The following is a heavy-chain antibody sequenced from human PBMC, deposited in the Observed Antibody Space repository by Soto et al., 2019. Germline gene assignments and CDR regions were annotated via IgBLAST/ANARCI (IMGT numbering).Heavy chain of an antibody. J-gene: IGHJ4*02. CDR3: RVPMMYYGAGTYGYFDS. CDR1: GGSFTGYY. CDR2: INHGGST. V-gene: IGHV4-34*01. D-gene: IGHD3-10*01. Sequence: SETLSLTCAVHGGSFTGYYWGWIRQPPGKALEWVGEINHGGSTNYNPSLKSRVTISLDTSKNQFSLNLTSVTAADTAFYCTRVPMMYYGAGTYGYFDSWGQGTLVTVSS.